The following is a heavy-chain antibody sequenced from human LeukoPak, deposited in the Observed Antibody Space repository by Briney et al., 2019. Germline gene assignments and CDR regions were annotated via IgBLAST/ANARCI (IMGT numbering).Heavy chain of an antibody. V-gene: IGHV3-30*09. CDR3: ARGSWFGELFYFDD. CDR1: GFTFNIYS. CDR2: ILYDGSSE. Sequence: PGRSLRLPCAASGFTFNIYSMHWVRQAPGKELEWVAYILYDGSSENHTDSVKGRFAITRDNSKNTLSLQMDSLTTEDTAVYYCARGSWFGELFYFDDWGQGTLVTVSS. J-gene: IGHJ4*02. D-gene: IGHD3-10*01.